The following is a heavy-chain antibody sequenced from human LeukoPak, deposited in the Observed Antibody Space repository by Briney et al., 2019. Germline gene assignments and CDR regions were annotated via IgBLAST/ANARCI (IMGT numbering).Heavy chain of an antibody. J-gene: IGHJ5*02. D-gene: IGHD3-10*01. CDR2: IYYSGST. V-gene: IGHV4-59*05. Sequence: SETLSLTCSVSGGSISSYYWSWIRQPPGKGLEWIGSIYYSGSTYYNPSLKSRVTISADTSKNQFSLKLSSVTAADTAVYYCAGQIYATMVRGVLNWFDPWGQGTRVTVSS. CDR1: GGSISSYY. CDR3: AGQIYATMVRGVLNWFDP.